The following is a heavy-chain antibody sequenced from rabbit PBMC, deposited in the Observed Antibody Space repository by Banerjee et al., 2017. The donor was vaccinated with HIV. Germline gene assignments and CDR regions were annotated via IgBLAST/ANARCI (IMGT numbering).Heavy chain of an antibody. D-gene: IGHD8-1*01. Sequence: QSLEESGGGLVKPEGSLTLTCKASGFDLSSYYYMCWVRQAPGKGLEWIACIYADASGSTYYATWAKGRFTISKTSSTVDLKMTSLTAADTATYFCARYAGSIDYRSLNLWGQGTLVTVS. CDR3: ARYAGSIDYRSLNL. J-gene: IGHJ4*01. CDR1: GFDLSSYYY. CDR2: IYADASGST. V-gene: IGHV1S40*01.